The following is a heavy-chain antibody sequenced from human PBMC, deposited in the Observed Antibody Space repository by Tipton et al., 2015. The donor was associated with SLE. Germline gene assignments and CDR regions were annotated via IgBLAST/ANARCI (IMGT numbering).Heavy chain of an antibody. Sequence: GSLRLSCAVSEFTVSNNFMSWVRQAPGKGLEWVSIIYRGGNTYYADSVKGRFTISRDHFKNTVYLQMNSLTAEDTAVYYCVRERPDYGAGLSYYAMDVWGQGTTVTVSS. CDR2: IYRGGNT. CDR1: EFTVSNNF. J-gene: IGHJ6*02. V-gene: IGHV3-66*01. CDR3: VRERPDYGAGLSYYAMDV. D-gene: IGHD4-17*01.